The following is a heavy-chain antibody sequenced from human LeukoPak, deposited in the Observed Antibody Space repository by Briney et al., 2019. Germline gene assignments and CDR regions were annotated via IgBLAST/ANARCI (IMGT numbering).Heavy chain of an antibody. CDR3: ARERRGAYSSPPSHRNGMDV. CDR1: GGSISSSSYY. V-gene: IGHV4-39*02. CDR2: IYYSGST. D-gene: IGHD6-13*01. Sequence: PSETLSLTCTVSGGSISSSSYYWGWIRQPPGKGLEWIGSIYYSGSTYYNPSLKSRVTISVDTSKNQFSLKLSSVTAADTAVYYCARERRGAYSSPPSHRNGMDVWGQGTTVTVSS. J-gene: IGHJ6*02.